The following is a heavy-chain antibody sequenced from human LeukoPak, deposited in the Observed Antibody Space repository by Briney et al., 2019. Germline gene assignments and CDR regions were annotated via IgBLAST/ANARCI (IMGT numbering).Heavy chain of an antibody. Sequence: GGSLRLSCAASGFXFSNHGIHWVRQAPGKGLEWVSVIYSGADTYYADSVKGRFTISRHSSQNTVYLQMNSLRAEDTAVYYCARAQYCSGGSCYSGTLGSWGQGTLVTVSS. V-gene: IGHV3-NL1*01. CDR1: GFXFSNHG. D-gene: IGHD2-15*01. J-gene: IGHJ5*02. CDR3: ARAQYCSGGSCYSGTLGS. CDR2: IYSGADT.